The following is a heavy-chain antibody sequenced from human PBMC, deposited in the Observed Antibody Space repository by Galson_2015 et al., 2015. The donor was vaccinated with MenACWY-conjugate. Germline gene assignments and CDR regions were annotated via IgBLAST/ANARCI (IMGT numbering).Heavy chain of an antibody. CDR1: GFTFSTYW. V-gene: IGHV3-74*01. J-gene: IGHJ4*02. CDR3: ARLGGNYRTTSHFDY. Sequence: SLRLSCAASGFTFSTYWMHWVRQAPGKGLVWVSRIDSDGRGTSYADSVKGRFTISRDNVKNTLYLQMNSLRAEDTAVYYCARLGGNYRTTSHFDYWGQGTLVTVSS. D-gene: IGHD1-26*01. CDR2: IDSDGRGT.